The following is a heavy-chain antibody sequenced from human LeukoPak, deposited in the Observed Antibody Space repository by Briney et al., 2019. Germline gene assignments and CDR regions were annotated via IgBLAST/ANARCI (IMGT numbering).Heavy chain of an antibody. V-gene: IGHV4-39*01. D-gene: IGHD2-15*01. CDR2: IYYSGST. CDR3: ARLLRAAQFDY. J-gene: IGHJ4*02. Sequence: SETLSLTCTVSGGYISSSSYYWGWIRQPPGKGLEWIGSIYYSGSTYYNPSLKSRVTISVDTSKNQFSLKLSSVTAADTAVYYCARLLRAAQFDYWGQGTLVTVSS. CDR1: GGYISSSSYY.